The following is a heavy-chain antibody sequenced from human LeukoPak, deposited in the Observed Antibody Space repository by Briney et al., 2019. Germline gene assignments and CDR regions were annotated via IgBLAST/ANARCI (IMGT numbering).Heavy chain of an antibody. CDR1: GGTFSSYA. CDR3: ARTAGRTFDY. CDR2: VIPIFGTA. Sequence: GASVKVSCKASGGTFSSYAISWVRQAPGQGLEWMGGVIPIFGTANYAQKFQGRVTITADESTSTAYMEPSSLRSEDTAVYYCARTAGRTFDYWGQGTLVTVSS. J-gene: IGHJ4*02. V-gene: IGHV1-69*13. D-gene: IGHD6-6*01.